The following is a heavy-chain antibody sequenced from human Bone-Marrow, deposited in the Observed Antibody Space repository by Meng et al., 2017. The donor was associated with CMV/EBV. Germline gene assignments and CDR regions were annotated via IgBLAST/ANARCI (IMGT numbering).Heavy chain of an antibody. CDR2: ISSSGSTI. J-gene: IGHJ4*02. CDR1: GFTFSSYS. Sequence: GGSLRLSCAVSGFTFSSYSMNWVRQAPGKGLEWVSYISSSGSTIYYADSVKGRFTISRDNAKNSLYLQMNSLRAEDTAVYYCAREERWLKTDYWGQGTLVTVSS. CDR3: AREERWLKTDY. D-gene: IGHD5-24*01. V-gene: IGHV3-48*04.